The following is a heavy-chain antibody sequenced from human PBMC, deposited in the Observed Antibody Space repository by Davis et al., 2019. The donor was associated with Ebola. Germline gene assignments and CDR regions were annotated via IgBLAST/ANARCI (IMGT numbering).Heavy chain of an antibody. CDR2: IIPILGIA. D-gene: IGHD2-8*01. CDR3: ARVEGYCTNGVCRSPYYYYYMDV. J-gene: IGHJ6*03. CDR1: GGTFSSYA. Sequence: SVKVSCKASGGTFSSYAISWVRQAPGQGLEWMGGIIPILGIANYAQKFQGRVTITADESTSTAYMELSSLRSEDTAVYYCARVEGYCTNGVCRSPYYYYYMDVWGKGTTVTVSS. V-gene: IGHV1-69*10.